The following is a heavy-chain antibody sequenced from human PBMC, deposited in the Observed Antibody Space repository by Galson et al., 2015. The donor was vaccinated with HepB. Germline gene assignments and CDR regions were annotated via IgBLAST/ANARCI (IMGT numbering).Heavy chain of an antibody. Sequence: SVKVSCKASGYTFTSYYMHWVRQAPGQGLEWMGIINPSGGSTSYAQKLQGRVTMTRDTSTSTVYMELSSLRSEDTAVYYCARGMGIAVAGTPRFDYWGQGTLVTVSS. J-gene: IGHJ4*02. V-gene: IGHV1-46*01. CDR1: GYTFTSYY. CDR2: INPSGGST. CDR3: ARGMGIAVAGTPRFDY. D-gene: IGHD6-19*01.